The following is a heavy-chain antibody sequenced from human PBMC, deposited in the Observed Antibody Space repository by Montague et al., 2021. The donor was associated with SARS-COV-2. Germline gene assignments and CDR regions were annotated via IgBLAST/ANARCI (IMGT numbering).Heavy chain of an antibody. CDR3: TSGREGNYNVMDV. Sequence: CAISGDSVCIVDPRWSWVEHTPSLHLGQLLGSCFRSKKNNDYAVSVRGRVTINPDTSKNQFSLQLNSLTPEDTAIYYCTSGREGNYNVMDVWGQGTTVTVS. J-gene: IGHJ6*02. CDR1: GDSVCIVDPR. CDR2: SCFRSKKNN. D-gene: IGHD1-1*01. V-gene: IGHV6-1*01.